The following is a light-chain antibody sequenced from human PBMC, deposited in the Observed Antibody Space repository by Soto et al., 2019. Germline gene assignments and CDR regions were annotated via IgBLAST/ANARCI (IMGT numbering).Light chain of an antibody. CDR1: QSVISTY. CDR2: GAS. CDR3: EADGSSPRT. J-gene: IGKJ1*01. Sequence: ENVLTQSPGTLSLSPGEGATLSCRASQSVISTYLAWYQQKPGQAPRLLIYGASSRATGIPERFSGSGSGTDSTPTISRLEPDDFAVYYCEADGSSPRTFGKGTKVYIK. V-gene: IGKV3-20*01.